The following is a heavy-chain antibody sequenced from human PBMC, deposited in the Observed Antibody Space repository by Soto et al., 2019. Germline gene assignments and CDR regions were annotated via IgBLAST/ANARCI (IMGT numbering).Heavy chain of an antibody. CDR3: SKRRGDGYFDL. Sequence: EVQLLESGGGLVQPGGSLRLSCAASGFTFKNFAMGWVRQAPGKGLEWVSAIGGPSGSTYYADSVKGRFPISRGNAKNTLDLQLNSLSAEDTAVSYCSKRRGDGYFDLWGRGTLVTVSS. CDR1: GFTFKNFA. J-gene: IGHJ2*01. CDR2: IGGPSGST. D-gene: IGHD7-27*01. V-gene: IGHV3-23*01.